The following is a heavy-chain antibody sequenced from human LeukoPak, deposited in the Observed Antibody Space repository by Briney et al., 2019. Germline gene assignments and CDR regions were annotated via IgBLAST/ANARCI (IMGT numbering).Heavy chain of an antibody. CDR3: AKDIVVVPAAIEGQTDY. V-gene: IGHV3-30*02. CDR1: GFTFSSYG. J-gene: IGHJ4*02. Sequence: GGSLRLSCAASGFTFSSYGMHWVRQAPGKGLEWVAFIRYDGSNKYYADSVKGRFTISRDNSKNTLYLQMNSLRAEDTAVYYCAKDIVVVPAAIEGQTDYWGQGTLVTVSS. D-gene: IGHD2-2*02. CDR2: IRYDGSNK.